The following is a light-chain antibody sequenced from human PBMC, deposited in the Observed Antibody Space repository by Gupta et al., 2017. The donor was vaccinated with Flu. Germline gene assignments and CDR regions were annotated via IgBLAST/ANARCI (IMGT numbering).Light chain of an antibody. Sequence: QKPGKAPQLLIYAASTLQSGVAPTFSGSGSGTAFTVTISSLQPGDFATYYCLPIKTYPLTLGGGIKVEIK. J-gene: IGKJ4*01. CDR2: AAS. CDR3: LPIKTYPLT. V-gene: IGKV1-9*01.